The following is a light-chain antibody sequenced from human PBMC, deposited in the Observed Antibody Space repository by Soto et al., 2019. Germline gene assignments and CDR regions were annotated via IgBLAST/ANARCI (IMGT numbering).Light chain of an antibody. V-gene: IGKV1-5*03. Sequence: DIQMTQSPSTLSASVGDRVTITCRASQSITDWLAWYQQKPGKAPKILIYKASNLEGGVPSRFSGSGSGTEFTLTISSVQPDDFATYYGQYWDDYSWTFGQGTKVEIK. CDR1: QSITDW. J-gene: IGKJ1*01. CDR3: QYWDDYSWT. CDR2: KAS.